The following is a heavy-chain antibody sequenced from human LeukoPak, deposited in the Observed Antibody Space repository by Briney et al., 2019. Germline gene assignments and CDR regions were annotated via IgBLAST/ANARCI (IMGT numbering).Heavy chain of an antibody. CDR1: GFTFSSYA. D-gene: IGHD4-17*01. J-gene: IGHJ4*02. CDR3: AKDRSMTTVTPFDN. Sequence: PGGSLRLSCAASGFTFSSYAMSWVRQAPGKGLEWVSAIGGSGGSTYYADSVKGRFTISRDNSKNTLYLQMNSLRAEDTAVYYCAKDRSMTTVTPFDNWGQGTLVAVSS. V-gene: IGHV3-23*01. CDR2: IGGSGGST.